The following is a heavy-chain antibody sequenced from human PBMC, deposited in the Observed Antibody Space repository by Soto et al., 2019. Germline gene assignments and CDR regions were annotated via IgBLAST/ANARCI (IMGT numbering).Heavy chain of an antibody. V-gene: IGHV1-18*04. CDR2: ISPYNGNT. D-gene: IGHD3-16*02. Sequence: QVQLVQSGVEVQKPGASVMVSCKASGYTFSSYVINWLRQAPGQGLEWMGWISPYNGNTNYGQNLQGRVTMTTDTSTSIVDMELRSLRSDDTAVYYCAREGGVWESFRYFDYWGQGTLVTVSP. CDR1: GYTFSSYV. CDR3: AREGGVWESFRYFDY. J-gene: IGHJ4*02.